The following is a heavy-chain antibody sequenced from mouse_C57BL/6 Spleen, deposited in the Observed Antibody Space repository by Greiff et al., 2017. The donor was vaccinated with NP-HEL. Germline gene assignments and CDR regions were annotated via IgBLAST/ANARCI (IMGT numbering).Heavy chain of an antibody. CDR3: ARDAYYDYVYYAMDY. V-gene: IGHV5-4*01. Sequence: DVKLVESGGGLVKPGGSLKLSCAASGFTFSSYAMSWVRQTPEKRLEWVATISDGGSYTYYPDNVKGRFTISRDNAKNNLYLQMSHLKSEDTAMYYCARDAYYDYVYYAMDYWGQGTSVTVSS. CDR2: ISDGGSYT. J-gene: IGHJ4*01. CDR1: GFTFSSYA. D-gene: IGHD2-4*01.